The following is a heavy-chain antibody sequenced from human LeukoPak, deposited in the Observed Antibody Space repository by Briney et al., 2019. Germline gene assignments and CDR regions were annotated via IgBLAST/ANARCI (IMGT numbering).Heavy chain of an antibody. CDR1: GFAFTSYA. CDR2: ISGSGDST. J-gene: IGHJ4*02. Sequence: GGSLRLSCAASGFAFTSYAMTWVRQAPGKGLEWVSAISGSGDSTYYADSVKGRFPISRDISKNTLYLQMSSLRAEDTAVYYCAKDPSSSTKVRSADSWGQGTLVTVSS. D-gene: IGHD6-13*01. CDR3: AKDPSSSTKVRSADS. V-gene: IGHV3-23*01.